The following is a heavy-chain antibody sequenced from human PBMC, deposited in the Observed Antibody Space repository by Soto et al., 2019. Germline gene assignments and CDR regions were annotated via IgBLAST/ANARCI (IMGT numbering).Heavy chain of an antibody. CDR1: GFTFSGSA. CDR3: TATAPEVMLRK. J-gene: IGHJ4*02. CDR2: IRNKANSYAT. D-gene: IGHD3-16*01. Sequence: EVQLVESGGGLAQPGGTLKLSCAASGFTFSGSALHWVHQASGKGLEWVGRIRNKANSYATAYAASVKGRFTISRDDSQNTAFLQTDSLKTEDTALYCCTATAPEVMLRKWGPGTLVTAAS. V-gene: IGHV3-73*02.